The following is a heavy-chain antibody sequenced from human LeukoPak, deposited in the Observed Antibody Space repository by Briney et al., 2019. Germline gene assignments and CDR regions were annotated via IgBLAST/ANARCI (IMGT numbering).Heavy chain of an antibody. CDR2: ITSGSSHI. V-gene: IGHV3-21*01. J-gene: IGHJ4*02. CDR3: VKPYYYSTGSLN. Sequence: GGSLRLSCAASGFTFSSYNMNWVRQTPGQGLEWVSSITSGSSHIYYADSVKGRFTISRDNAKSSLYLQMNSLRVDDTAVYYCVKPYYYSTGSLNWGQGALVTVSS. CDR1: GFTFSSYN. D-gene: IGHD3-10*01.